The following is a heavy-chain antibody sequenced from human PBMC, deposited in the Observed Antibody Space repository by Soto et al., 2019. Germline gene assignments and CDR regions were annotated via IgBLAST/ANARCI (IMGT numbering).Heavy chain of an antibody. V-gene: IGHV3-7*04. CDR2: INQDGSAQ. Sequence: EVQLVDSGGDLVQPGGSLRLSCAASGFTFSDHWMSWVRQTPGKGLEWVANINQDGSAQYYVDSVRGRFTISRDNAKNSLYLPMNSLIAEYTAIYDCARRPWTNLNSYFDFWGQGTLVTVSS. CDR1: GFTFSDHW. CDR3: ARRPWTNLNSYFDF. D-gene: IGHD3-9*01. J-gene: IGHJ4*02.